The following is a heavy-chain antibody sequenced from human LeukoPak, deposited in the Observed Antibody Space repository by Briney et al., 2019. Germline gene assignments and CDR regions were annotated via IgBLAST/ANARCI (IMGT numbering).Heavy chain of an antibody. CDR3: ARTGYSSSWYGEYFDY. V-gene: IGHV5-51*01. CDR1: GYSFTNYW. J-gene: IGHJ4*02. D-gene: IGHD6-13*01. CDR2: IYPGDSDT. Sequence: GESLKISCKGSGYSFTNYWIGWVRQMPGKGLEWMGIIYPGDSDTRYSPSFQGQVTISADKSISTAYLQWSSLKASDTAMYYCARTGYSSSWYGEYFDYWGQGTLVTVSS.